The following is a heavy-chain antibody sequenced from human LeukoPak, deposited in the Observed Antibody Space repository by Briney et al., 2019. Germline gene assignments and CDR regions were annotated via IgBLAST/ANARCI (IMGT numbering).Heavy chain of an antibody. Sequence: SETLSLTCTVSGGSISSYYWSWIRQPPGKGLEWIGYIYYSGSTNYNPSFKSRVTISVDTSKNQFSLKLSSVTAADTAVYYCARVYYDILTGYHFDYWGQGTLVTVSS. CDR1: GGSISSYY. CDR2: IYYSGST. D-gene: IGHD3-9*01. CDR3: ARVYYDILTGYHFDY. V-gene: IGHV4-59*01. J-gene: IGHJ4*02.